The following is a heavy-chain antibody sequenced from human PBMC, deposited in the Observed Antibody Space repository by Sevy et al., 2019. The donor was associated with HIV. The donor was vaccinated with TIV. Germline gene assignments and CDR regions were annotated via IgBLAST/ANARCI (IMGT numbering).Heavy chain of an antibody. CDR1: GYTFTSYY. CDR2: INPSGGST. J-gene: IGHJ3*02. CDR3: ARASNVDTAMVTRSEGFDI. V-gene: IGHV1-46*01. D-gene: IGHD5-18*01. Sequence: ASVKVSCKASGYTFTSYYMHWVRQAPGQGLEWMGIINPSGGSTSYAQKFQGRVTMTRDTSTSTVYMELSSLRSEDTAVYYCARASNVDTAMVTRSEGFDIWGQRTMVTVSS.